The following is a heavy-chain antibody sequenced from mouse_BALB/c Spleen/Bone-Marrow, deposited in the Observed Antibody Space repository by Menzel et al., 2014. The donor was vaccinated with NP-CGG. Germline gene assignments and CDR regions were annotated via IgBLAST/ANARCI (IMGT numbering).Heavy chain of an antibody. D-gene: IGHD2-1*01. J-gene: IGHJ2*01. V-gene: IGHV1S53*02. CDR3: RRSVGNPFDH. CDR2: ISPGNGDI. Sequence: QVQLKESDAELVKPGASVKISCKASGYTFTDHAIHWVKQKPEQGLEWIGYISPGNGDIKYNKKFKGKATLTADKSSSTAYMQLSGLTSEDSAVYICRRSVGNPFDHWGQGTTLTVSS. CDR1: GYTFTDHA.